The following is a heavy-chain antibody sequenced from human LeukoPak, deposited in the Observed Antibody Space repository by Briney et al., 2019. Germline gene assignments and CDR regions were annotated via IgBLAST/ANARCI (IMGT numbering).Heavy chain of an antibody. D-gene: IGHD6-6*01. CDR3: AEDKSLAAYTLDY. CDR1: GFTFSNNA. Sequence: PGGSLRLSCAASGFTFSNNAMSWVRQAPGKGLEWVSGISGSGDTTYYADSVKGRFTISRDNSKNMLYPQMNSLRAEDTAVYYCAEDKSLAAYTLDYWGQGTLVTVSS. CDR2: ISGSGDTT. V-gene: IGHV3-23*01. J-gene: IGHJ4*02.